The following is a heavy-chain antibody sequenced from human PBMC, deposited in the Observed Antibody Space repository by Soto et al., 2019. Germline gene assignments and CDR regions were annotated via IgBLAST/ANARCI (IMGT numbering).Heavy chain of an antibody. V-gene: IGHV1-18*04. CDR2: ISGYNGNT. D-gene: IGHD2-15*01. CDR1: GYTFNNFG. CDR3: ARYWSGGSCYFYYYYGMDV. Sequence: ASVKVSCKTSGYTFNNFGVTWVRQAPGQGLEWMGWISGYNGNTHYVEKFQGRVTSTADESTSTAYMELSSLRSEDTAVYYCARYWSGGSCYFYYYYGMDVWGQGTTVTVSS. J-gene: IGHJ6*02.